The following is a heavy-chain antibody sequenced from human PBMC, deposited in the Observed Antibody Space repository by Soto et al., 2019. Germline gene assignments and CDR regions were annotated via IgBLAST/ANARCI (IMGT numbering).Heavy chain of an antibody. V-gene: IGHV1-3*05. CDR2: INAGNGNT. CDR1: GYTFTNYA. J-gene: IGHJ4*02. D-gene: IGHD5-12*01. Sequence: QDQLVQSGAEEKKPGASVKVSCKASGYTFTNYAMHWVRQAPGQRLEWMGWINAGNGNTKYSQKFQGRVTITRDTSASTAYMEPSSLRSEDTAVYYCARVSGYYLPDYWGQGTLVTVSS. CDR3: ARVSGYYLPDY.